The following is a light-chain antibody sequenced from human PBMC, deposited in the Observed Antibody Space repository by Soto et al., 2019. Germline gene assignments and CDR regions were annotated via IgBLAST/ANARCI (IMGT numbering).Light chain of an antibody. J-gene: IGLJ2*01. CDR3: CSYAGDLAL. CDR1: SSDVGGYNY. Sequence: QSALTQPPSAAGSPGQSVTISCTGTSSDVGGYNYVSWYQQHPGKAPKLMIYEVSERPYGVPDRISGSKSGNTASLTISGLQAEDEADYYCCSYAGDLALFGGGTKVTVL. V-gene: IGLV2-8*01. CDR2: EVS.